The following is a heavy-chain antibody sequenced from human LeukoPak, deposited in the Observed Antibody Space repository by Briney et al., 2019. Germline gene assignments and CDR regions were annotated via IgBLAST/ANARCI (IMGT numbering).Heavy chain of an antibody. V-gene: IGHV5-51*01. D-gene: IGHD3-22*01. J-gene: IGHJ3*02. CDR3: ARPLTYYYDSSGYPPPGDAFDI. CDR2: IYPGDSDT. Sequence: GESLRISCKGSGYSFTSYWISWVRQMPGKGLEWMGIIYPGDSDTRYSPSFQGQVTISADKSISTAYLQWSSLKASDTAMYYCARPLTYYYDSSGYPPPGDAFDIWGQGTMVTVSS. CDR1: GYSFTSYW.